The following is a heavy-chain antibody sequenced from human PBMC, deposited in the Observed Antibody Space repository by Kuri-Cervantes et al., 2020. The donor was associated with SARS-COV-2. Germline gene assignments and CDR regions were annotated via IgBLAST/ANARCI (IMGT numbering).Heavy chain of an antibody. D-gene: IGHD1/OR15-1a*01. V-gene: IGHV3-7*01. J-gene: IGHJ3*02. CDR3: ARDKQYDAFDI. CDR1: GFTFSSYW. CDR2: IKQEGSEK. Sequence: GGSLRLSCAASGFTFSSYWISWVRQAPGKGLEWVANIKQEGSEKYYVDSVEGRFTISRDNAKNTLYLQMNSLKAEDTAVYYCARDKQYDAFDIWGQGTMVTVSS.